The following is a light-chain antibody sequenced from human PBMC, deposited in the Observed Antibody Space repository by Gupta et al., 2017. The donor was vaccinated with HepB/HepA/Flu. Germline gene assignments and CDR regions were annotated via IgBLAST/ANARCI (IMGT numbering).Light chain of an antibody. CDR1: SSDVGGYNY. CDR3: SSYTSSSTGV. J-gene: IGLJ2*01. V-gene: IGLV2-14*01. CDR2: DVS. Sequence: QSALTQPASVSGSPGQSITISCTGTSSDVGGYNYVSWYQQHPGKAPKLMIYDVSKRPSGVSNRFSGSKSGNTASLTISGLQAEDEDDYYCSSYTSSSTGVFGGGTKLTVL.